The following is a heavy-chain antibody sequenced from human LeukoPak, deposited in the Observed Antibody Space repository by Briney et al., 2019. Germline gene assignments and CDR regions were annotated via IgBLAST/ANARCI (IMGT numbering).Heavy chain of an antibody. D-gene: IGHD6-13*01. CDR3: ATRGYGSTWHSQN. V-gene: IGHV4-31*03. Sequence: SETLSLTCTVSGGSISSGDYYWSWIRQHPGKGPEWIGYIYYSGNTYYNPSLKSRVTISVDTSKNQFSLKLSSVTDADTAVYYCATRGYGSTWHSQNWGQGTLVTVSS. CDR1: GGSISSGDYY. CDR2: IYYSGNT. J-gene: IGHJ4*02.